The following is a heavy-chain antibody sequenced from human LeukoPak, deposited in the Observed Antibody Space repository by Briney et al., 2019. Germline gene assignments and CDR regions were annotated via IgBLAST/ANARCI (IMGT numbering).Heavy chain of an antibody. CDR1: GFTFSSYA. D-gene: IGHD2-21*02. CDR3: ASLVVVTAIRALTLDY. CDR2: ISGSGGST. Sequence: GSLRLSCAASGFTFSSYAMSWVRQAPGKGLEWVSAISGSGGSTYYADSVKGRFTISRDNSKNTLYLQMNSLRAEDTAVYYCASLVVVTAIRALTLDYWGQGTLVTVSS. J-gene: IGHJ4*02. V-gene: IGHV3-23*01.